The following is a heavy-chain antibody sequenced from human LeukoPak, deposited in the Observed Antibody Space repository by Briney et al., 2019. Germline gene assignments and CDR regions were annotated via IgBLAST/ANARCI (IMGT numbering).Heavy chain of an antibody. D-gene: IGHD6-13*01. CDR3: ARAANTAAGTPTLAIDY. V-gene: IGHV3-74*01. J-gene: IGHJ4*02. CDR2: IDTDGSSA. CDR1: GFTFSDYW. Sequence: GGSLRLSCAASGFTFSDYWMHWVRHAPGKGLVWVSRIDTDGSSATYADSVKGRFTSSRDNAKNTVYLQMNSLRAEDTAVYYCARAANTAAGTPTLAIDYWGQGTLVTVSS.